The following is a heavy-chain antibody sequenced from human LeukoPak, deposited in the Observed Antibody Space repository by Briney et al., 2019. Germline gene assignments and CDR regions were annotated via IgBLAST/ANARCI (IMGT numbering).Heavy chain of an antibody. CDR1: GFTFSSYA. D-gene: IGHD3-10*01. Sequence: PGGSLRLSCAASGFTFSSYAMRWVRQAPGKGLEWVSATSGSGGSTYYADSVKGRFTISRDNSKNTLYLQMNSLRAEDTAVYYCPKAEYYYGSGSYYIDYWGQGTLVTVSS. CDR3: PKAEYYYGSGSYYIDY. V-gene: IGHV3-23*01. J-gene: IGHJ4*02. CDR2: TSGSGGST.